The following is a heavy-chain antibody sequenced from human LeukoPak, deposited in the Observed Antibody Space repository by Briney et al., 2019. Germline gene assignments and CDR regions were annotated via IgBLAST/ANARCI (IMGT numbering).Heavy chain of an antibody. CDR3: ATSYGSGRENWFDP. Sequence: SETLSLTCTVSGGSISSSSYYWGWIRQPPGKGLEWIGSIYYSESTYYNPSLKSRVTISVDTSKNQFSLKLSSVTAADTAVYYCATSYGSGRENWFDPWGQGTLVTVSS. V-gene: IGHV4-39*01. CDR1: GGSISSSSYY. D-gene: IGHD3-10*01. J-gene: IGHJ5*02. CDR2: IYYSEST.